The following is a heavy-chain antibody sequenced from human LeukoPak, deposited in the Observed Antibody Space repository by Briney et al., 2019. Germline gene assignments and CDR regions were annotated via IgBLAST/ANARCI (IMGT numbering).Heavy chain of an antibody. CDR3: AREVAVASTNWFDP. D-gene: IGHD6-19*01. CDR2: ISSSSSYI. CDR1: GFTFSTYS. Sequence: GGSLRLSCTTSGFTFSTYSMNWVRKAPGKGLEWVSSISSSSSYIYYADSLKGRFTISRDNAKNSLYLQMNSLRAEDTAVYYCAREVAVASTNWFDPWGQGTLVTVSS. J-gene: IGHJ5*02. V-gene: IGHV3-21*01.